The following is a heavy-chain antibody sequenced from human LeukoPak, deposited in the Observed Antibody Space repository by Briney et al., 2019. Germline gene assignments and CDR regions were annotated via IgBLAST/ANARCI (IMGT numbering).Heavy chain of an antibody. CDR1: GFTFSSYA. J-gene: IGHJ4*02. D-gene: IGHD4-17*01. CDR3: ATDLGDYGDYVRC. V-gene: IGHV3-15*01. Sequence: GGSLRLSCAASGFTFSSYAMSWVRQTPGKGLEWVGRIKSDGGTTDYAAPVNGRFSISRDDSKNTLYLQMNSLEAEDTAVYYCATDLGDYGDYVRCWGQGALVTVSS. CDR2: IKSDGGTT.